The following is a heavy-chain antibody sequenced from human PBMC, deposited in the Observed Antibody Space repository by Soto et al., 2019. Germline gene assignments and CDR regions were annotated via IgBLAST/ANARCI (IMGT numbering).Heavy chain of an antibody. CDR2: ISPRDGSA. CDR3: ARWGGTLDY. CDR1: GYTFITYA. V-gene: IGHV1-46*01. Sequence: QVQLVQSGAEVKKSGASVKVSCKASGYTFITYAMYWVRQAPGQGLEWMGIISPRDGSATYAQKCQGRVTMTRDTSTGTVYMELSSLRSEDTAGYYCARWGGTLDYWGQGTLITVSS. J-gene: IGHJ4*02. D-gene: IGHD3-16*01.